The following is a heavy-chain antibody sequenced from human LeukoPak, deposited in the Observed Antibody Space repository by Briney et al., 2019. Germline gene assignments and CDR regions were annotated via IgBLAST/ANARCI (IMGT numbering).Heavy chain of an antibody. CDR1: GGTFSSYA. CDR3: ASGEYYYDSSVSEYFQH. J-gene: IGHJ1*01. D-gene: IGHD3-22*01. Sequence: SVKVSCKASGGTFSSYAISWVRQAPGQGLEWMGRIIPILGIANYAQKFQGRVTITADKSTSTAYMELSSLRSEDTAVYYCASGEYYYDSSVSEYFQHWGQGTLVTVSS. CDR2: IIPILGIA. V-gene: IGHV1-69*04.